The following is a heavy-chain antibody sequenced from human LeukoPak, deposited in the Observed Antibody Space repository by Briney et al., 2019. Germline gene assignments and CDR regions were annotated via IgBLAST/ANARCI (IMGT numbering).Heavy chain of an antibody. CDR1: GGSFSGYH. Sequence: SSETLSLTCAVYGGSFSGYHWSWIRQPPGKGLEWIGEINHSGSTIYNPSLKSRVTISIDTSKNQFSLKLSSVTAADTAVYYCARGDSSGWYLDYWGQGTLVTVSS. D-gene: IGHD6-19*01. CDR3: ARGDSSGWYLDY. CDR2: INHSGST. V-gene: IGHV4-34*01. J-gene: IGHJ4*02.